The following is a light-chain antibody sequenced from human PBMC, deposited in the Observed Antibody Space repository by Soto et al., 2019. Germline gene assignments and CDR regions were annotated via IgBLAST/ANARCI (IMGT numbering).Light chain of an antibody. J-gene: IGKJ1*01. CDR3: QQYNSYPWT. V-gene: IGKV1-5*01. CDR1: QSISNC. CDR2: HAS. Sequence: DSQTTQSPSTLPASVGERVTIPCRASQSISNCLAWYQQNPGTAPKLLIYHASTLESGVPSRFSGSGSGTEFPLTISSLQPDDFATYYCQQYNSYPWTFGQGTKVDI.